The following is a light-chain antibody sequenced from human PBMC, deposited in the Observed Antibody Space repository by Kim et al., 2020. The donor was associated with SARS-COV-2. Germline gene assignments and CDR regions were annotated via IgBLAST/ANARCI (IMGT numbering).Light chain of an antibody. CDR2: GAS. V-gene: IGKV3-15*01. CDR1: QSVSSN. J-gene: IGKJ3*01. Sequence: PGERATLSCRASQSVSSNLAWYQQKPGLAPRLLIYGASTRATGIPARFSGSGSGTEFTLTISSLQSEDFAVYYCQQYNNWPPIFTFGPGTKVDIK. CDR3: QQYNNWPPIFT.